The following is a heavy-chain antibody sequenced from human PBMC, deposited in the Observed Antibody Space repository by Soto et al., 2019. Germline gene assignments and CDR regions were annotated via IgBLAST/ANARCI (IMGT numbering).Heavy chain of an antibody. V-gene: IGHV3-33*01. CDR2: MWYDASYK. D-gene: IGHD1-26*01. J-gene: IGHJ6*02. Sequence: QVQLVESGGGVVQPGRSLRLSCAASGFIFSSHGMHWVRQAPGKGLEWVADMWYDASYKYYADSVQGRFTISRDNSKNTLYLQMNSLTVEDTAIYYCARAAYSGDGMDVWGQGTTVIVSS. CDR1: GFIFSSHG. CDR3: ARAAYSGDGMDV.